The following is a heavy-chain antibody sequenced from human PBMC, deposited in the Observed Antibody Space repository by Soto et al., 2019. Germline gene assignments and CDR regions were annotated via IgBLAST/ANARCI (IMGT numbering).Heavy chain of an antibody. CDR1: GFTFTSSA. CDR3: AAGGSYDFWSGYSPRYYYYMDV. CDR2: IVVGSGNT. V-gene: IGHV1-58*02. D-gene: IGHD3-3*01. Sequence: ASVKVSCKASGFTFTSSAMQWVRQARGQRLEWIGWIVVGSGNTNYAQKFQERVTITRDMSTSTAYMELSSLRSEDTAVYYCAAGGSYDFWSGYSPRYYYYMDVWGKGTTVTVSS. J-gene: IGHJ6*03.